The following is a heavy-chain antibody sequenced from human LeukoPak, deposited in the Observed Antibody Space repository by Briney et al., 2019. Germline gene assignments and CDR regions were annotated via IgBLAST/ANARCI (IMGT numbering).Heavy chain of an antibody. D-gene: IGHD2-8*01. Sequence: GGSLRPSCAASGFTFSNAWMSWVRQAPGEGLEWVGRIKSKPEGGTTDYAAPVKGRFTISRDDSKNTLYLQMNSLKTEDTAVFYCTTGSGMRGRYFDYWGQGTLVTVSS. CDR1: GFTFSNAW. J-gene: IGHJ4*02. CDR2: IKSKPEGGTT. V-gene: IGHV3-15*01. CDR3: TTGSGMRGRYFDY.